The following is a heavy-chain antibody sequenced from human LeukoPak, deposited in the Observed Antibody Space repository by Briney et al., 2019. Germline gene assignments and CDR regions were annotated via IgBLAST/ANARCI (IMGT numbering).Heavy chain of an antibody. Sequence: PGGSLRLSCAASGFTFSSYAMSWVRQAPGKGLEWVSAISGSGGSTYYADSVKGRFTISRDNSKNTLYLQMNSLRAEDTAVYYCARGSPYYDFWSGYYLPFNYYYYYGMDVWGQGTTVTVSS. CDR1: GFTFSSYA. CDR3: ARGSPYYDFWSGYYLPFNYYYYYGMDV. D-gene: IGHD3-3*01. CDR2: ISGSGGST. V-gene: IGHV3-23*01. J-gene: IGHJ6*02.